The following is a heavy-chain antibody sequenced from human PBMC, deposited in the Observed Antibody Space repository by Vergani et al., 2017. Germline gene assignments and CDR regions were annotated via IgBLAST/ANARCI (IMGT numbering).Heavy chain of an antibody. CDR2: VNHGGST. Sequence: QVQLQQWGAGLLKPSETLSLTCAVYGGSFSDYYWSWIRQAPGMGLEWIGEVNHGGSTNYNPSLKSRVSISVDTSKYQFSLQLTSVTAADSAVYYCARHKEQLVPGNYYYYYYMDVWGKRTTVTVSS. CDR1: GGSFSDYY. CDR3: ARHKEQLVPGNYYYYYYMDV. J-gene: IGHJ6*03. V-gene: IGHV4-34*01. D-gene: IGHD6-13*01.